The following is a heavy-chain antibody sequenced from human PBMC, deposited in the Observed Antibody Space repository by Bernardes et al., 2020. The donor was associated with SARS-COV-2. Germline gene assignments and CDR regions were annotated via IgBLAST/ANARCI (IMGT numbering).Heavy chain of an antibody. J-gene: IGHJ4*02. CDR1: GFTFSHSP. Sequence: GGSLRLSCGASGFTFSHSPMDWVRQAPGKGLEWVSYIGHSGAIYYADSVKGRFTISRDNAKNSLYLQMNSLRVEDTAIYYCARDGMRWGNIDFWGQGTLVTVSS. CDR3: ARDGMRWGNIDF. V-gene: IGHV3-48*01. CDR2: IGHSGAI. D-gene: IGHD3-16*01.